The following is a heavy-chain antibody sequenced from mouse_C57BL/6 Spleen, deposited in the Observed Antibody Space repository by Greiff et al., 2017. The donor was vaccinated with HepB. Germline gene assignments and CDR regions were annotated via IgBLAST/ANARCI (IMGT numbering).Heavy chain of an antibody. CDR3: ALNYDRSSYGYFDY. J-gene: IGHJ2*01. Sequence: EVQLQQSGAELVKPGASVKLSCTASGFNIKDYYMHWVKQRTEQGLEWIGRIDPEDGETKYAPKFQGKASITADTSSNTAYLQLSSLTSKETAVYYEALNYDRSSYGYFDYGGQGTTLTVSS. CDR2: IDPEDGET. CDR1: GFNIKDYY. D-gene: IGHD1-1*01. V-gene: IGHV14-2*01.